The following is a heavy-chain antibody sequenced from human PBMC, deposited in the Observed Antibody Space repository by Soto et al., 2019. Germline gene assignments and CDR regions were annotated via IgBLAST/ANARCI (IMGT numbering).Heavy chain of an antibody. CDR1: GGSISSGGYY. CDR2: IYYSGST. Sequence: SETLSLTCTVSGGSISSGGYYWSWIRQHPGKGLEWIGYIYYSGSTYYNPSLKSRVTISVDTSKNQFSLKLSSVTAADTAVYYCARDSRFGELLWLWGQGTLVTVSS. CDR3: ARDSRFGELLWL. J-gene: IGHJ4*02. V-gene: IGHV4-31*03. D-gene: IGHD3-10*01.